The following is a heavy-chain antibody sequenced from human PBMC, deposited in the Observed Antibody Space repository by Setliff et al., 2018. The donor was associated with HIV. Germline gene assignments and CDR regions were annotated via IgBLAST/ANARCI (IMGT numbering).Heavy chain of an antibody. CDR2: INCNSGGT. Sequence: GASVKVSCKSSGYTFTGSFMHWVRQAPGQGLEWMGWINCNSGGTYYAQNFQGRVTMTRDTSASTVYMGLSSLTSEDMAVYYCARGRGNDYGDYSYYYYMDVWGKGTTVTVSS. D-gene: IGHD4-17*01. J-gene: IGHJ6*03. V-gene: IGHV1-2*02. CDR3: ARGRGNDYGDYSYYYYMDV. CDR1: GYTFTGSF.